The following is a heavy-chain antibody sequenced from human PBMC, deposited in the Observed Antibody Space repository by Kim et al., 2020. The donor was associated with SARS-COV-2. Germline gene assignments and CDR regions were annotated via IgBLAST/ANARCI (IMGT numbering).Heavy chain of an antibody. Sequence: GGSLRLSCAASGFTFSNAWMSWVRQAPGKGLEWVGRIKSNTDDGTTEYAAPVKGRFTISRDDSKNTLYLQMNSLKTDDTSVYYCAGYGAAMAYWGQGTLVTVSS. CDR2: IKSNTDDGTT. V-gene: IGHV3-15*01. CDR1: GFTFSNAW. CDR3: AGYGAAMAY. J-gene: IGHJ4*02. D-gene: IGHD2-2*01.